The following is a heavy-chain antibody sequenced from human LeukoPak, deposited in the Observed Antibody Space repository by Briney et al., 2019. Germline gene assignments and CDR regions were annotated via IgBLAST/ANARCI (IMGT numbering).Heavy chain of an antibody. V-gene: IGHV4-34*01. CDR1: GGSFSGYY. CDR2: INHSGST. J-gene: IGHJ5*01. Sequence: SETLSLTCAVYGGSFSGYYWSYIRQPPGKGLEWTGEINHSGSTNYNPSLKSRVTISVDTSKNQFSLKLNSVTAADTAVYYCARRTYNYDSSAYQNWFDSWGQGTLVTVSS. CDR3: ARRTYNYDSSAYQNWFDS. D-gene: IGHD3-22*01.